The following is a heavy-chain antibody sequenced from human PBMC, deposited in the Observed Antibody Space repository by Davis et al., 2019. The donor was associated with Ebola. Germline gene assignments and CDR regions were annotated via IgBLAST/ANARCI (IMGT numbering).Heavy chain of an antibody. J-gene: IGHJ6*02. V-gene: IGHV4-59*12. CDR1: GGSISSYY. CDR2: IYYSGST. Sequence: MPSETLSLTCTVSGGSISSYYWSWIRQPPGKGLEWIGYIYYSGSTNYNPSLKSRVTISVDTSKNQFSLKLSSVTAADTAVYYCARLRGYCSGTSCYYYYDMDVWGQGTTVTVSS. CDR3: ARLRGYCSGTSCYYYYDMDV. D-gene: IGHD2-2*01.